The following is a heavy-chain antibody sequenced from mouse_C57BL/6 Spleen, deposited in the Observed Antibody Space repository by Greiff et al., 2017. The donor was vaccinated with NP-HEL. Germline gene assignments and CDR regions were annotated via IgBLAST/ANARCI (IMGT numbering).Heavy chain of an antibody. D-gene: IGHD4-1*01. CDR1: GYSITSGYY. V-gene: IGHV3-6*01. CDR3: ARDRGNWSFAY. Sequence: DVQLQESGPGLVKPSQSLSLTCSVTGYSITSGYYWNWIRQFPGNKLEWMGYISYDGSNNYNPSLKNRISITRDTSKNQFFLKLNSVTTEDTATYCCARDRGNWSFAYWGQGTLVTVSA. CDR2: ISYDGSN. J-gene: IGHJ3*01.